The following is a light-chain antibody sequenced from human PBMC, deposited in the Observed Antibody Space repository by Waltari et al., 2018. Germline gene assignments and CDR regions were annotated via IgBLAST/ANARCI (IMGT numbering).Light chain of an antibody. CDR3: QHYVRLPVS. V-gene: IGKV3-20*01. J-gene: IGKJ1*01. CDR2: GAS. Sequence: EIVLTQSPGTLSLSPGERATLSCRASQSVSRSLASYQQKPGQAPRLLIYGASSRATGVPDRFSGSGSGTDFSLTISRLEPEDFAVYYCQHYVRLPVSFGQGTKVEIK. CDR1: QSVSRS.